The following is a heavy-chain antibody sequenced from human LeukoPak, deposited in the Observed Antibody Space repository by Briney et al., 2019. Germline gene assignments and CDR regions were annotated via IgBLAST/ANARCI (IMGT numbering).Heavy chain of an antibody. J-gene: IGHJ6*02. CDR3: ARDGDTAVVIGRYYYYYYGMDV. D-gene: IGHD5-18*01. V-gene: IGHV1-2*04. CDR2: INPNSGGT. CDR1: GSTFTGYY. Sequence: ASVKVSCTASGSTFTGYYMHWVRQAPGQGLEWMGWINPNSGGTNYAQKFQGWVTMTRDTSISTAYMELSRLRSDDTAVYYCARDGDTAVVIGRYYYYYYGMDVWGQGTTVTVSS.